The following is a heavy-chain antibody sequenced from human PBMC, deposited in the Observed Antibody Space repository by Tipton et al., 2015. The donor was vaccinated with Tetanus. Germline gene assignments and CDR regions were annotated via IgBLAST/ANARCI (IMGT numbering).Heavy chain of an antibody. J-gene: IGHJ2*01. Sequence: TLSLTCTVSGGSIRSGGYYWTWIRQHPERGLEWIGYIYYTGNTCYNPSLKSRVTMSVDTSKNQVSLRLTSVTAADTAVYYCARERIRLIGEVIFRSFDLWGRGTLVTVSS. CDR3: ARERIRLIGEVIFRSFDL. CDR1: GGSIRSGGYY. V-gene: IGHV4-31*03. CDR2: IYYTGNT. D-gene: IGHD3-3*01.